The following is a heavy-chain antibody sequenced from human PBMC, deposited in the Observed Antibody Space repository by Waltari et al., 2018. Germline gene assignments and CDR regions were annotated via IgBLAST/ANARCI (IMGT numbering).Heavy chain of an antibody. J-gene: IGHJ4*02. D-gene: IGHD1-26*01. V-gene: IGHV3-23*02. Sequence: EAQLLESGGGLVQPGEALRLSCAASGFSFGSYAMGWVRPVPGGGLAWTSVITRRGDMRFTQDSVRGRFIITRDNSKKPLHLQMSSLSAEDTGMYYCATSFAHSGTGYADFAFWGQGTLVAVSS. CDR3: ATSFAHSGTGYADFAF. CDR2: ITRRGDMR. CDR1: GFSFGSYA.